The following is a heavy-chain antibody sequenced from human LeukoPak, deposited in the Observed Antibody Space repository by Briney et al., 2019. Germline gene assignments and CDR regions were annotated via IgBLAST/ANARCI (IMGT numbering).Heavy chain of an antibody. J-gene: IGHJ4*02. CDR2: IKSKTDSGNT. Sequence: PGGALRLSCAASGFTFSNAWMSWVRQAPGKGLEWVGRIKSKTDSGNTDYAAPVKGRFTISRDDSKNTLYLQMNSLKTEDTAVYSCTTGLAQPLLLGYWGQGTLVTVSS. V-gene: IGHV3-15*01. D-gene: IGHD2-15*01. CDR1: GFTFSNAW. CDR3: TTGLAQPLLLGY.